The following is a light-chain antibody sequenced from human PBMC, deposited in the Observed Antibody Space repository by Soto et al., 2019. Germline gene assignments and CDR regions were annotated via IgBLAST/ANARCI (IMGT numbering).Light chain of an antibody. J-gene: IGLJ2*01. Sequence: QSVLTQPPSVSGAPGQRVTISCTGSSSNIGADYDVHWYQQLPGTAPNLLIYGNNNRPSGVPDRFSGSKSGTSASLAITGLQAEDEADYYCQSYDSSLSGVVFGGGTKLTVL. CDR1: SSNIGADYD. CDR3: QSYDSSLSGVV. CDR2: GNN. V-gene: IGLV1-40*01.